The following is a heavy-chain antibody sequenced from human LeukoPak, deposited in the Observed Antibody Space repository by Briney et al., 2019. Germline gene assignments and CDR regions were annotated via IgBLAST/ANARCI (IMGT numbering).Heavy chain of an antibody. CDR2: IWYDGSNK. V-gene: IGHV3-33*08. D-gene: IGHD3-22*01. CDR1: GFTFSSYG. Sequence: PGGSLRLSCSASGFTFSSYGMHWVRQAPGKGLEWVAVIWYDGSNKYYADSVKGRSTISRDNSKNTLYLQMNSLRAEDTAVYYCARDFDSSGPNAFDIWGQGTMVTVSS. CDR3: ARDFDSSGPNAFDI. J-gene: IGHJ3*02.